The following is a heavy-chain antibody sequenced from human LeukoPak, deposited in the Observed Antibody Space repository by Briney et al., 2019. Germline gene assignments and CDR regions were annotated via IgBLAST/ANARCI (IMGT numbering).Heavy chain of an antibody. V-gene: IGHV3-30*02. Sequence: GGSLRLSCTASGFTFSSYGMHWVRQAPGKGLEWVAFLRYDGSNKYYADSVQGRFSISRDNSKNTLYLQMNSLRAEDTAVYYCAKDFETVAGGVIRAFDYWGQGTLVTVSS. CDR3: AKDFETVAGGVIRAFDY. D-gene: IGHD6-19*01. J-gene: IGHJ4*02. CDR1: GFTFSSYG. CDR2: LRYDGSNK.